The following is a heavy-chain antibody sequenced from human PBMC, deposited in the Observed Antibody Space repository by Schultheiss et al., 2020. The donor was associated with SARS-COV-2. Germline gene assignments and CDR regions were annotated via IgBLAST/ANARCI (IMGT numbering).Heavy chain of an antibody. Sequence: SQTLSLTCAVYGGSFSGYYWSWIRQPPGKGLEWIGYIYYSGSTYFNPSLKSRVAISLDTSKNQFSLQLNSVTPEDTAVYYCARGRLIVGATRRNYFDYWGQGTLVTVSS. CDR2: IYYSGST. D-gene: IGHD1-26*01. J-gene: IGHJ4*02. V-gene: IGHV4-34*09. CDR3: ARGRLIVGATRRNYFDY. CDR1: GGSFSGYY.